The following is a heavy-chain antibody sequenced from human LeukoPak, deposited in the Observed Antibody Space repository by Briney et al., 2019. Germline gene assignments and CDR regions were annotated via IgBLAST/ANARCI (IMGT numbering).Heavy chain of an antibody. Sequence: PGGSLRLSCAASGFTFNDYNMGWIRQAPGKGLEWVAYISSGMYYTDSVKGQFTISRDNAKNSLYLQMNGLRADDTAVYYCARRIWGADSQSHTFDIWGQGTMVTVSS. CDR3: ARRIWGADSQSHTFDI. CDR1: GFTFNDYN. J-gene: IGHJ3*02. D-gene: IGHD3-16*01. CDR2: ISSGM. V-gene: IGHV3-11*01.